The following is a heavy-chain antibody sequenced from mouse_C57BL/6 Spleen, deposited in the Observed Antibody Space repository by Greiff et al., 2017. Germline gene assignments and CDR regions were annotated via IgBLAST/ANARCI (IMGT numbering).Heavy chain of an antibody. J-gene: IGHJ2*01. V-gene: IGHV14-4*01. Sequence: EVQLQQSGAELVRPGASVKLSCTASGFNIKDDYMHWVKQRPEQGLEWIGWIDPENGDTEYASKFQGKATITADTSSNTAYLQLSSLTSEDTAVYYCTTVYDYDVNYWGQGTTLTVSS. CDR1: GFNIKDDY. CDR3: TTVYDYDVNY. CDR2: IDPENGDT. D-gene: IGHD2-4*01.